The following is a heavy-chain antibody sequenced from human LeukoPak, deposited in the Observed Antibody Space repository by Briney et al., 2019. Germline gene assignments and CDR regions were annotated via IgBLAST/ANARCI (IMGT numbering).Heavy chain of an antibody. CDR3: ARPHSDYGGIDY. Sequence: GGSLRLSCAASGFTFRSYAMHWVRQAPGKGLEWVALMSFDESSKDYADSVKGRFTISRDNSKNTLYLQMNSLRAEDTAVYYCARPHSDYGGIDYWGQGTLVTVSS. D-gene: IGHD4-17*01. J-gene: IGHJ4*02. CDR2: MSFDESSK. CDR1: GFTFRSYA. V-gene: IGHV3-30*04.